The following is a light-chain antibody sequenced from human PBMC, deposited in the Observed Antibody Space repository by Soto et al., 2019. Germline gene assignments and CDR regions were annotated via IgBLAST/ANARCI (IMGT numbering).Light chain of an antibody. V-gene: IGKV3-20*01. J-gene: IGKJ4*01. CDR3: QQYGSSPRT. Sequence: EIVLTQSPGTLSLSPGERATLSCRASQSVSSSDLAWYQQKPGQAPRLLIYGASSRATGVPYRFSGSGSGTDFTLTISRLEPEDFAVYYCQQYGSSPRTFGGGTKVEIK. CDR2: GAS. CDR1: QSVSSSD.